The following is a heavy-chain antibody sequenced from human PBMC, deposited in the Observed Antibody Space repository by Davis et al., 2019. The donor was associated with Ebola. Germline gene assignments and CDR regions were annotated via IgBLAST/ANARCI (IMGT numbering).Heavy chain of an antibody. CDR1: GLTFSSYW. J-gene: IGHJ5*02. CDR3: ASGWLRGKFDP. Sequence: PGGSLRLSCVASGLTFSSYWMSWVRQAPGKGLVWVSRTNSDGSITSYADSVKGRFTISRDNAKNTLYLQMNSLRDEDTAVYYCASGWLRGKFDPWGQGTLVTVSS. D-gene: IGHD6-19*01. CDR2: TNSDGSIT. V-gene: IGHV3-74*01.